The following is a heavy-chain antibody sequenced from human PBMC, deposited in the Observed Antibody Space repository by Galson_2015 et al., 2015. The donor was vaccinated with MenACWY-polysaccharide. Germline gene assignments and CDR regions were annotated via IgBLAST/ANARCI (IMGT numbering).Heavy chain of an antibody. Sequence: SLRLSCAASGFSFSGSVMHWVRQAPGKGLVWVSHINTDGSGTSYADSVKGRFTISRDNAKNTLYLQMNSLRAEDTAVYYCATYGSGINWGQGTLVTVSS. CDR1: GFSFSGSV. CDR3: ATYGSGIN. J-gene: IGHJ4*02. D-gene: IGHD3-10*01. CDR2: INTDGSGT. V-gene: IGHV3-74*01.